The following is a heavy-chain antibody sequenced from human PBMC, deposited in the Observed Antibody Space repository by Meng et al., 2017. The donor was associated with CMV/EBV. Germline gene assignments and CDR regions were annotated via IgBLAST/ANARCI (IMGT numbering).Heavy chain of an antibody. CDR2: IKSKTDGGTT. V-gene: IGHV3-15*01. Sequence: GESLKISCAASGFTFSSYSMNWVRQAPGKGLEWVGRIKSKTDGGTTDYAAPVKGRFTISRDDSKNTLYLQMNSLKTEDTAVYYCTTDPIHFDYWGQGTLVTVSS. CDR3: TTDPIHFDY. CDR1: GFTFSSYS. D-gene: IGHD5-24*01. J-gene: IGHJ4*02.